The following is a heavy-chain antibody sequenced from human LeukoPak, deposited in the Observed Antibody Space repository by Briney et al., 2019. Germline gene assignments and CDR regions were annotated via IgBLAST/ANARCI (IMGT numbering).Heavy chain of an antibody. Sequence: TGGSLRLSCAASGFTFSSYSMNWVRQAPGKGLVWVSRIKSDASSTNYADSVKGRFTISRDNAKNTLYLEMNSLRAEDTAVYYCAASGGSYSQFDYWGQGSLVTVSS. CDR2: IKSDASST. D-gene: IGHD2-15*01. CDR1: GFTFSSYS. V-gene: IGHV3-74*01. J-gene: IGHJ4*02. CDR3: AASGGSYSQFDY.